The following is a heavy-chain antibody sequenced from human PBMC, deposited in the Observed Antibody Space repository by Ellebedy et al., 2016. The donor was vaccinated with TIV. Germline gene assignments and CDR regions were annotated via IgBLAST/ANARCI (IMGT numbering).Heavy chain of an antibody. CDR3: AKEQHIVVVTAEFDY. D-gene: IGHD2-21*02. CDR1: GFTFSSYA. J-gene: IGHJ4*02. V-gene: IGHV3-23*01. Sequence: PGGSLRLSCAASGFTFSSYAMSWVRQAPGKGLEWVSAISGSGGSTYYADSVKGRFTISRDNSKKTLYLQMNSLRAEDTAVYYCAKEQHIVVVTAEFDYWGQGTLVTVSS. CDR2: ISGSGGST.